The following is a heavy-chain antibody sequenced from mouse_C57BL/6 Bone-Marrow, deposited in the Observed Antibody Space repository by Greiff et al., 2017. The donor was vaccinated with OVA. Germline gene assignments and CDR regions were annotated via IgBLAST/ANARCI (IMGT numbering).Heavy chain of an antibody. V-gene: IGHV1-64*01. Sequence: VQLQQPGAELVKPGASVKLSCKASGYTFTSYWMHWVKQRPGQGLEWIGMIHPNSGSTNYNEKFKSKATLTVDKSSSTAYMQLSSLTSEDSAVYYCARGYGSSLDYFDYWGQGTTLTVSS. D-gene: IGHD1-1*01. J-gene: IGHJ2*01. CDR2: IHPNSGST. CDR3: ARGYGSSLDYFDY. CDR1: GYTFTSYW.